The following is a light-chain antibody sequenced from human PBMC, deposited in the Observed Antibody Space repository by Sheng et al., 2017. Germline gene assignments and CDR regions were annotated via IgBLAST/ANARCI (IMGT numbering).Light chain of an antibody. CDR2: AAS. Sequence: IQLTQSPSSLSASVGDRVTITCRASQGISSFLAWYQQKPGKAPKLLIYAASTLQSGVPSRFSGSGSGTDFTLTIGYLQPEDFATYYCQQLNSYPRTFGQGTKVEIK. V-gene: IGKV1-9*01. J-gene: IGKJ1*01. CDR3: QQLNSYPRT. CDR1: QGISSF.